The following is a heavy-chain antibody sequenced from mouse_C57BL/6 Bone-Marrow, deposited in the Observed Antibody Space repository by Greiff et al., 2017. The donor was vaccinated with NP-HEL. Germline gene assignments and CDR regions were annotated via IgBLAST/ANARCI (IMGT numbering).Heavy chain of an antibody. Sequence: DVMLVESGGGLVQSGRSLRLSCATSGFTFSDFYMEWVRQAPGKGLAWIAASRNKANDYTTEYSASVKGRFIVSRDTSQSILYLQMNALRAEDTAIDYCARDGYGSSPYWYFDVWGTGTTVTVSS. CDR2: SRNKANDYTT. CDR1: GFTFSDFY. D-gene: IGHD1-1*01. V-gene: IGHV7-1*01. CDR3: ARDGYGSSPYWYFDV. J-gene: IGHJ1*03.